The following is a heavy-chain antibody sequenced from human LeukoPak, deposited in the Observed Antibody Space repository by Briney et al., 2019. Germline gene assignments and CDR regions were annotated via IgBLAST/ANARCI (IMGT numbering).Heavy chain of an antibody. V-gene: IGHV1-24*01. Sequence: ASVKVSCKVFGYSLSELSMHWVRQAPGKGLEWMGGFDPEDGKTINAQKFQGRLTMTEDTSTDTAYMELSSLRSEDTAVYYCTTVRFEVDSSGYYHNYFDPWGQGTLVTVSS. CDR1: GYSLSELS. D-gene: IGHD3-22*01. CDR3: TTVRFEVDSSGYYHNYFDP. J-gene: IGHJ5*02. CDR2: FDPEDGKT.